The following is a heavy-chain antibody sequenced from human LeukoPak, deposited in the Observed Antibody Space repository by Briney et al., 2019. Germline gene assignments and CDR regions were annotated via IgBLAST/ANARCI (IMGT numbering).Heavy chain of an antibody. Sequence: SETLSLTCTVSGGSISSYYWSWIRQPAGKGLEWIGRIYTSGSTNYNPSLKSRVTMSVDTSKNQFSLKLSSVTAADTAVYYCARDQTLRYFDWFSTAAWFDPWGQGTLVTVSS. J-gene: IGHJ5*02. CDR1: GGSISSYY. CDR3: ARDQTLRYFDWFSTAAWFDP. D-gene: IGHD3-9*01. V-gene: IGHV4-4*07. CDR2: IYTSGST.